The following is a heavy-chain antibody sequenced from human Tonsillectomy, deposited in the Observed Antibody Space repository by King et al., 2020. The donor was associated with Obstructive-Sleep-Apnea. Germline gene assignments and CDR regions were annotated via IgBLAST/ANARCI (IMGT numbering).Heavy chain of an antibody. CDR2: TYSGGST. V-gene: IGHV3-66*01. Sequence: QLVQSGGGLVQPGGSLRLSCAASGFTVSSNYMSWVRQAPGKGLEWVSVTYSGGSTYYADSVKGRFTISRDNSKNTLYLQMNSLRAEDTAVYYCAREDIVIVPTGMSRDGEYCYYGMDVWGQGTTVTVSS. CDR1: GFTVSSNY. D-gene: IGHD2-2*01. J-gene: IGHJ6*02. CDR3: AREDIVIVPTGMSRDGEYCYYGMDV.